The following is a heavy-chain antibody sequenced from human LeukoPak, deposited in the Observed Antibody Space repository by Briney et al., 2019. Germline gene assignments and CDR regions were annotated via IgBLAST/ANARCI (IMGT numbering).Heavy chain of an antibody. CDR1: GFTFSSNW. V-gene: IGHV3-74*01. CDR3: ARGRADYDFWSGYYHYMDV. CDR2: IKTDGSST. D-gene: IGHD3-3*01. J-gene: IGHJ6*03. Sequence: PGGSLRLSCAASGFTFSSNWMHWVRHVPGKGLVWVSRIKTDGSSTSYADSVKGRFTISRDNAKNTLYLQMNSLRAEDTAVYYCARGRADYDFWSGYYHYMDVWGKGTTVTVSS.